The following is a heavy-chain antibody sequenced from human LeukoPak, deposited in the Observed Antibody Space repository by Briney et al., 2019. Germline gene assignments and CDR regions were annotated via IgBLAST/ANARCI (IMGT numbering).Heavy chain of an antibody. CDR1: GFTFSNYE. CDR3: ARLRAGDYFDY. CDR2: ISSSSSTI. V-gene: IGHV3-48*03. Sequence: GGSLRLSCAASGFTFSNYEMNWVRQAPGKGLEWVSYISSSSSTIYYADSVKGRFTISRDNAKNSLYLQMNSLRAEDTAVYYCARLRAGDYFDYWGQGTLVTVSS. J-gene: IGHJ4*02. D-gene: IGHD6-19*01.